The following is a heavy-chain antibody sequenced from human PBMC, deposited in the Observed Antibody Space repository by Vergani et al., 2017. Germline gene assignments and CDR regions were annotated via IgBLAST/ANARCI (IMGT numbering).Heavy chain of an antibody. CDR1: GGSISSGGYS. V-gene: IGHV4-30-2*01. J-gene: IGHJ4*02. CDR2: IYHSGST. D-gene: IGHD4-17*01. CDR3: ARSYGDYGSHYYFDY. Sequence: QLQLQESGSGLVKPSQTLSLTCAASGGSISSGGYSWSWIRQPPGKGLEWIGYIYHSGSTYYNPSLKSRVTISVDRSKNQFSLKLSSVTAADTAVYYCARSYGDYGSHYYFDYWGQGTLVTVSS.